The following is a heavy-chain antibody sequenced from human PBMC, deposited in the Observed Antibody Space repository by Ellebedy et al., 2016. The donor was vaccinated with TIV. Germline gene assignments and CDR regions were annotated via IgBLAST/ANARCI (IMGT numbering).Heavy chain of an antibody. CDR1: GFTFSVSA. Sequence: GGSLRLXXAASGFTFSVSAMHWVRQASGQGLEWVGRTRSKAKGYGAAYAASVKPRFTISRDDSKNMAYLQMNSLKRKDSAVYYCAGRLAKGSTHFEYWGQGTLVTVSS. CDR2: TRSKAKGYGA. D-gene: IGHD2/OR15-2a*01. J-gene: IGHJ4*02. V-gene: IGHV3-73*01. CDR3: AGRLAKGSTHFEY.